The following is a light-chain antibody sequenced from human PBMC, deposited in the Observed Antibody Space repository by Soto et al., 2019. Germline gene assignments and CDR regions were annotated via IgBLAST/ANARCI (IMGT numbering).Light chain of an antibody. J-gene: IGKJ1*01. CDR3: QQYYSYPWT. CDR1: QDIKND. V-gene: IGKV1-6*01. CDR2: AAS. Sequence: AIHMTQAPSSLSASVTYIVTITCRASQDIKNDLGWYQQKQGKAPKLLIYAASTLQSGVPSRLSGSGYGTDLTITISCMQSEDFATYYCQQYYSYPWTFGQGTKVDIK.